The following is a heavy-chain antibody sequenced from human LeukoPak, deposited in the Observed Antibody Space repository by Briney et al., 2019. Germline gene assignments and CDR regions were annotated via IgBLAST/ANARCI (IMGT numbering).Heavy chain of an antibody. J-gene: IGHJ6*02. Sequence: ASVKVSCKASGYTSASYDINWVRQATGQGLKWMGWMNPNSGNTGYAQKFQGRVTMTRNTSISTAYMELSSLRSEDTAVYYCARVILRFLEWSGSYYGMDVWGQGTTVTVSS. CDR3: ARVILRFLEWSGSYYGMDV. V-gene: IGHV1-8*01. D-gene: IGHD3-3*01. CDR1: GYTSASYD. CDR2: MNPNSGNT.